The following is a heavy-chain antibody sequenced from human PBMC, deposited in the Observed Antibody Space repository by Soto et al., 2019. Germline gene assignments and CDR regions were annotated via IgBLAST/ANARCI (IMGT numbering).Heavy chain of an antibody. CDR2: ISGSGGGT. V-gene: IGHV3-23*01. J-gene: IGHJ4*02. Sequence: GSLSLSCAASGFTFSSYAMSWVRQAPGKGLEWVSAISGSGGGTYYADSVKGRFTISRDNSKNTLYLQMNSLRAEDTAVYYCAKPGDDSSGYPLVFFDYWGQGTLVTVSS. D-gene: IGHD3-22*01. CDR3: AKPGDDSSGYPLVFFDY. CDR1: GFTFSSYA.